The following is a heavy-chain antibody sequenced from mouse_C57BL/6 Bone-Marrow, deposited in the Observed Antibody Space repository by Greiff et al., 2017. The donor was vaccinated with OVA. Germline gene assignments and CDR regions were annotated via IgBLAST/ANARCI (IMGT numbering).Heavy chain of an antibody. CDR2: IFPGSGST. J-gene: IGHJ3*01. CDR3: ARERVDGYVAY. Sequence: VKLMESGPELVKPGASVKISCKASGYTFTDYYINWVKQRPGQGLEWIGWIFPGSGSTYYTAQFKGKATLTVDKSSSTAYMLLSSLTSEDSAVYFWARERVDGYVAYWGQGTLVTVSA. V-gene: IGHV1-75*01. D-gene: IGHD2-3*01. CDR1: GYTFTDYY.